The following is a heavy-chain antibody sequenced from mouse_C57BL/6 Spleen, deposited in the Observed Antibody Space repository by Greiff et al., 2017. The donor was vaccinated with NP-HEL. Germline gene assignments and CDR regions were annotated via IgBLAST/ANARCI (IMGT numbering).Heavy chain of an antibody. D-gene: IGHD2-4*01. V-gene: IGHV3-6*01. CDR3: ARDDYDADYAMDY. CDR1: GYSITSGYY. Sequence: ESGPGLVQPSQSLSLTCSVTGYSITSGYYWNWIRQFPGNILEWMGYISYDGSTNYNPSLKNRISITRDTSKNQFFLQLNSVTTEDTATDYWARDDYDADYAMDYWGQGTSVTVSS. J-gene: IGHJ4*01. CDR2: ISYDGST.